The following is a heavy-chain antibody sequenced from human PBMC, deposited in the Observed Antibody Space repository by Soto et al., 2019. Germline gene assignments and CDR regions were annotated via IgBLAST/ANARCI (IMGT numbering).Heavy chain of an antibody. J-gene: IGHJ4*02. CDR3: AKDATRTSGWYYFDY. Sequence: PGGSLRLSCAASGFTFSSYGMHWVRQAPGKGLEWVAVIWYDGSNKYYADSVKGRFTISRDNSKKMLYLQMNSLRAEDTAVYYCAKDATRTSGWYYFDYWGQGALVTVSS. CDR1: GFTFSSYG. D-gene: IGHD6-19*01. V-gene: IGHV3-33*06. CDR2: IWYDGSNK.